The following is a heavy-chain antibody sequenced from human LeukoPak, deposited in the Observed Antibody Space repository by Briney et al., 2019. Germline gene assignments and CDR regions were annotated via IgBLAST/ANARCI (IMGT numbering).Heavy chain of an antibody. CDR3: ATVRSSGWYIDY. D-gene: IGHD6-19*01. J-gene: IGHJ4*02. CDR1: GYTLTELS. Sequence: VSVKVSCKVSGYTLTELSMHWVRQAPGKGLEWMGGFDPEDGETIYAQKFQGRVTMTEDTSTDTAYMELSGLRSEDTAVYYCATVRSSGWYIDYWGQGTLVTVSS. CDR2: FDPEDGET. V-gene: IGHV1-24*01.